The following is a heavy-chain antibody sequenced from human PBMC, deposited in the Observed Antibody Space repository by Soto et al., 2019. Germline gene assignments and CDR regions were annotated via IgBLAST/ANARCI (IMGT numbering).Heavy chain of an antibody. CDR2: ISAYNGNT. Sequence: QVQLVQSGAEVKKPGASVKVSCKASGYTFTSYGISWVRQAPGQGLEWMGWISAYNGNTNSAQKLQGRVTMTTDTSTSTAYMELRSLRSDDTAVYYCARGGIVVVTDGEVDDNWFDPWGQGTLVTVSS. CDR3: ARGGIVVVTDGEVDDNWFDP. J-gene: IGHJ5*02. CDR1: GYTFTSYG. V-gene: IGHV1-18*01. D-gene: IGHD3-22*01.